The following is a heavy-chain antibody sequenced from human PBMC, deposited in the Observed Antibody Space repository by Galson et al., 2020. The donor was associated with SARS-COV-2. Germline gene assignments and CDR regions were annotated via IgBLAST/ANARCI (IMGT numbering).Heavy chain of an antibody. CDR1: GFTFDNYA. D-gene: IGHD6-19*01. Sequence: GESLKISCAASGFTFDNYAVAWVCQAPGKGLEWVSLLNNRGDDTYYAGSIKGRFTISRDNSKNTLYLQMNNLRSEDTAVYYCAKEGGTGWATDYFQHWGQGTLVTVSS. CDR3: AKEGGTGWATDYFQH. CDR2: LNNRGDDT. V-gene: IGHV3-23*01. J-gene: IGHJ1*01.